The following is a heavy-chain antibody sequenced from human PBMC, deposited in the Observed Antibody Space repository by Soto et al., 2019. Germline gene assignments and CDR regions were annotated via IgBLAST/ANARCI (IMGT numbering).Heavy chain of an antibody. D-gene: IGHD3-10*01. J-gene: IGHJ6*02. CDR3: AREIPMVRGVIINYYYYGMDV. Sequence: ASVKVSCKASGYTFTSYDINWVRQATGQGLEWTGWMNPNSGNTGYAQKFQGRVTMTRNTSISTAYMELSSLRSEDTAVYYCAREIPMVRGVIINYYYYGMDVWGQGTTVTVSS. V-gene: IGHV1-8*01. CDR2: MNPNSGNT. CDR1: GYTFTSYD.